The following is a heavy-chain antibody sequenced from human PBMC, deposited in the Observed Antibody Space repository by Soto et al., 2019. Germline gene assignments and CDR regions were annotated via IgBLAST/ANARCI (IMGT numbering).Heavy chain of an antibody. Sequence: QITLKESGPTLVKPTQTLTLTCTFSGFSLSTSGMGVGWIRQPPGKALEWLALIYWDDDKRYSPSLKSRLTIPKDTSKNPGVLTMTNMEPLDTAPYYCAHYSSTCSFDYWGQGTLVTVSS. J-gene: IGHJ4*02. CDR3: AHYSSTCSFDY. CDR2: IYWDDDK. V-gene: IGHV2-5*02. D-gene: IGHD6-13*01. CDR1: GFSLSTSGMG.